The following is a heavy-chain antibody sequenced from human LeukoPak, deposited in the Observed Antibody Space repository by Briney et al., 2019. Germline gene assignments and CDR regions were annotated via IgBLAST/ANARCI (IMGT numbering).Heavy chain of an antibody. Sequence: SVKVSCKAAGGTFSRYAISWVRQAPGQGLEWMGGIIPIFGTANYAQKFQGRVTITADESTSTAYMEQSSLRSEDTAVYYCARVFSIAARPAYYYGMDVWGQGTTVTVSS. CDR1: GGTFSRYA. D-gene: IGHD6-6*01. V-gene: IGHV1-69*13. J-gene: IGHJ6*02. CDR2: IIPIFGTA. CDR3: ARVFSIAARPAYYYGMDV.